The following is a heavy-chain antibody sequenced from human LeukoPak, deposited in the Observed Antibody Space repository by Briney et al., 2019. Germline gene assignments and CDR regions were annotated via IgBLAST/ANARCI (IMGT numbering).Heavy chain of an antibody. CDR3: TREGLEPFDY. J-gene: IGHJ4*02. CDR2: MNPEETTT. CDR1: GFTFSRFW. V-gene: IGHV3-74*01. D-gene: IGHD1-14*01. Sequence: LTGGSLRLSCAASGFTFSRFWMHWVRQAPGKGLVWVSRMNPEETTTTYADSVKGRFTISRDNAKNTLYLQMNSLRAEDTAVYYCTREGLEPFDYWGLGTLVTVSS.